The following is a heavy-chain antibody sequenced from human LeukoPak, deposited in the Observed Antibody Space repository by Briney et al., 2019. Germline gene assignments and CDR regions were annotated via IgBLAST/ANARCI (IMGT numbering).Heavy chain of an antibody. V-gene: IGHV1-24*01. D-gene: IGHD5-24*01. Sequence: ASVKVSCKVSGYTLTELSMHWVRQAPGKGLEGMGGFDPEDGETIYAQKFQGRVTMAEDTSTDTAYMELSSLRSEDTAVYYCATPGRMATITSWFFDYWGQGTLVTVSS. CDR3: ATPGRMATITSWFFDY. J-gene: IGHJ4*02. CDR1: GYTLTELS. CDR2: FDPEDGET.